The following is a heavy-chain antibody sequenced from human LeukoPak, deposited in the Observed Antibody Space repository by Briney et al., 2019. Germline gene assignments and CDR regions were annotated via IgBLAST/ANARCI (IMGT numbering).Heavy chain of an antibody. Sequence: PSGTLSLTCAVYGGSFSGYYWSWIRQPPGKGLEWIGEINHSGSTNYNPSLKSRVTISVDTSKNQFSLKLSSVTAADTAVYYCARLSRPYIVVVPAAKSQGRYYYMDVWGKGTTVTVSS. D-gene: IGHD2-2*01. CDR2: INHSGST. J-gene: IGHJ6*03. CDR3: ARLSRPYIVVVPAAKSQGRYYYMDV. V-gene: IGHV4-34*01. CDR1: GGSFSGYY.